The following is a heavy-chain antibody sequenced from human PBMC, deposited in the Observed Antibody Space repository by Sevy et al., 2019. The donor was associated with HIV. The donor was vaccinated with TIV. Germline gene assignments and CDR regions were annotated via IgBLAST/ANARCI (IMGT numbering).Heavy chain of an antibody. CDR1: GGSFSGYY. D-gene: IGHD3-22*01. V-gene: IGHV4-34*01. CDR2: INHSGST. CDR3: ARGIYYYDSSGNYFDY. Sequence: SETLSLTCAVYGGSFSGYYWSWIRQPPGKGLEWIGEINHSGSTNYNPSLKSRVTISVDTSKNQFSLKLGSVTAADTAVYYCARGIYYYDSSGNYFDYWGQGTLVTVSS. J-gene: IGHJ4*02.